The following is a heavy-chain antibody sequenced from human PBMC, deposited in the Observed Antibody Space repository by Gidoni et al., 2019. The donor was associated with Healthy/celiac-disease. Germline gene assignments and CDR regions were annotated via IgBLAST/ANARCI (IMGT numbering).Heavy chain of an antibody. Sequence: QVQLQQWGAGLLKPSETLSLTCAVYGGSFSGYYWSWIRQPPGKGLEWIGEIKHSGSTNYNPSLKSRFTISVDTSKNQFSLKLSSVTAADTAVYYCARGGKRGYSYRTVGYFDYWGQGTLVTVSS. J-gene: IGHJ4*02. CDR2: IKHSGST. D-gene: IGHD5-18*01. CDR1: GGSFSGYY. CDR3: ARGGKRGYSYRTVGYFDY. V-gene: IGHV4-34*01.